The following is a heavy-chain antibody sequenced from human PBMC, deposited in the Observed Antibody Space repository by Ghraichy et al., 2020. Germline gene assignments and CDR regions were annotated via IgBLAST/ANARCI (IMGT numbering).Heavy chain of an antibody. Sequence: SETLSLTCAVYGGSFSGYYWSWIRQPPGKGLEWIGEINHSGSTNYNPSLKSRVTISVDTSKNQFSLKLSSVTAADTAVYYCARMARPQYYYYYYYMDVWGKGTTVTVSS. J-gene: IGHJ6*03. CDR3: ARMARPQYYYYYYYMDV. V-gene: IGHV4-34*01. D-gene: IGHD6-6*01. CDR1: GGSFSGYY. CDR2: INHSGST.